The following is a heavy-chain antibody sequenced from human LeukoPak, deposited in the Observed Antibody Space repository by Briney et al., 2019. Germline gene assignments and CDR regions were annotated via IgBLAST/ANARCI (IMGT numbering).Heavy chain of an antibody. CDR1: GLTFSNYA. CDR3: AKEGGAAAGYYFDY. V-gene: IGHV3-23*01. Sequence: GGSLRLSCAASGLTFSNYAMSWVRQAPGKGLEWVSSISGSGGTTYYADSVMGRFTFSRDNSKNTLFLQMNSLRAEDTAVYYCAKEGGAAAGYYFDYWGQGTLVTASS. CDR2: ISGSGGTT. J-gene: IGHJ4*02. D-gene: IGHD6-13*01.